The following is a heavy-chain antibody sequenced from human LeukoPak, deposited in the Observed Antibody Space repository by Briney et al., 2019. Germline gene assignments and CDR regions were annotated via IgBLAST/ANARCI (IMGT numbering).Heavy chain of an antibody. CDR3: ARVNGYSYGFDFMDV. Sequence: GGSLRLSCAASGFTFDDYGMNWVRQAPGKGLEWVFGINWNGGSTGYADSVKGRFTISRDNAKNSLYLQMNSLRAEDTALYYCARVNGYSYGFDFMDVWGKGTTVTVSS. CDR1: GFTFDDYG. CDR2: INWNGGST. D-gene: IGHD5-18*01. V-gene: IGHV3-20*04. J-gene: IGHJ6*03.